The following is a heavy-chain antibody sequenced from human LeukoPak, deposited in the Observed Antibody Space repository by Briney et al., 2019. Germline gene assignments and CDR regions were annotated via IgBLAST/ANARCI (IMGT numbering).Heavy chain of an antibody. CDR1: EFTFNNYW. Sequence: PGGSLRLSCAASEFTFNNYWMNWVRQAPGKGLEWVANIKQDGSEKYYVDSVKGRFTISRDNAKNSLYLQMNSLRAEDTAVYYCNVDPISWGQGTLVTVSS. CDR3: NVDPIS. CDR2: IKQDGSEK. D-gene: IGHD2-8*01. V-gene: IGHV3-7*01. J-gene: IGHJ4*02.